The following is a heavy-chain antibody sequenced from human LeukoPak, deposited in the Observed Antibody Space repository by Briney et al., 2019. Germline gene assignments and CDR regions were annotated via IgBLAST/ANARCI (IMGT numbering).Heavy chain of an antibody. J-gene: IGHJ6*04. D-gene: IGHD3-10*02. CDR3: AELGITMIGGV. Sequence: GGSLRLSCAASGFTFSSYAMGWVRQAPGKGLEWVSAISGSGGSTYYADSVKGRFTISRDNAKNSLYLQMNSLRAEDTAVYYCAELGITMIGGVWGKGTTVTISS. CDR1: GFTFSSYA. V-gene: IGHV3-23*01. CDR2: ISGSGGST.